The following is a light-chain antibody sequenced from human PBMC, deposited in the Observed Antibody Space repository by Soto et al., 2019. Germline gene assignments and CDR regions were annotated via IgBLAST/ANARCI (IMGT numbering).Light chain of an antibody. CDR3: QQYATSPRT. CDR1: QSLTSNY. CDR2: GAS. J-gene: IGKJ2*01. Sequence: EIVLTQSPGTLSLSPGERAALSCRASQSLTSNYLAWYQQKPGQAPRLLIYGASSRATGIPDRFSGGGSGTDFTLTNTRLEPEDFAVYYCQQYATSPRTFGQGTRLDIK. V-gene: IGKV3-20*01.